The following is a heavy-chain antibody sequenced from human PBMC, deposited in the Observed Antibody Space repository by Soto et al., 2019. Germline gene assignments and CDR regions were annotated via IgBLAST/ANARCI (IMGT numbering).Heavy chain of an antibody. CDR3: TTVRAISDY. CDR2: IRSKTDGGTA. J-gene: IGHJ4*02. CDR1: GFTFSNAW. Sequence: EVQLVESGGGLVKPGGSLRLSCAASGFTFSNAWMTWVRQAPGKGLEWVGRIRSKTDGGTADYAPPVKGRFTISRDDSKNTLFLQMNSLKTKETDVYYCTTVRAISDYWGQGTLVTVSS. V-gene: IGHV3-15*01.